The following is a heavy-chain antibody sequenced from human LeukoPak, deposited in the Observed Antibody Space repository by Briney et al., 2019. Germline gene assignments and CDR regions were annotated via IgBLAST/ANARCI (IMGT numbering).Heavy chain of an antibody. CDR1: GFTFSSYG. CDR2: ISGSGGST. Sequence: PGGSLRLSCAASGFTFSSYGMSWVRQAPGKGLEWVSAISGSGGSTYYADSVKGRFTISRDNSKNTVYLQMNGLRAEDTAVFYCAKILSSVTTLWYFDLWGRGTLVTVSS. J-gene: IGHJ2*01. V-gene: IGHV3-23*01. D-gene: IGHD4-17*01. CDR3: AKILSSVTTLWYFDL.